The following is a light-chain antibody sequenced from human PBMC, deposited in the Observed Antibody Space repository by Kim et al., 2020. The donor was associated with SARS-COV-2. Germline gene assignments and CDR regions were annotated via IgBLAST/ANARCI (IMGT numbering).Light chain of an antibody. Sequence: VSPGESVTRSCRARQSISNKFAWYQQNPGQAPRLLISGASTRGTGIPARFSGSGSGTEFTLDISSLQSEDFAVYYCQQYYNWPPFTFGGGTKLEIK. V-gene: IGKV3-15*01. CDR3: QQYYNWPPFT. J-gene: IGKJ4*01. CDR1: QSISNK. CDR2: GAS.